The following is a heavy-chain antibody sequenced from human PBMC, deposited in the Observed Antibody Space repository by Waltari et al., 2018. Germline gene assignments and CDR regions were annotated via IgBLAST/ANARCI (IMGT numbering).Heavy chain of an antibody. J-gene: IGHJ4*02. Sequence: EVQLVESGGGLVQPGGSLRLSCAASGFTFSSYWMHWVRQAPGKGLGWVSRIYNDGSSTSYADSVKGRFTISRDNAKNTLYLQMNSLRAEDTAVYYCASPFTVTTTSYWGQGTLVTVSS. V-gene: IGHV3-74*01. CDR2: IYNDGSST. CDR1: GFTFSSYW. D-gene: IGHD4-17*01. CDR3: ASPFTVTTTSY.